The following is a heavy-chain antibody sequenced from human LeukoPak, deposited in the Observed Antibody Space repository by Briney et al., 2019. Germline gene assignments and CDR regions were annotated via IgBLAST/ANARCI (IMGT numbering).Heavy chain of an antibody. V-gene: IGHV3-48*03. CDR3: ARDMGGYYYYYMDV. J-gene: IGHJ6*03. CDR1: GFTFSSYE. D-gene: IGHD3-16*01. CDR2: ISSSGSTI. Sequence: GGSLRLSCAASGFTFSSYEMNWVRQAPGKGLEWVSYISSSGSTIYYADSVRGRFTISRDNAKNSLYLQMNSLRAEDTAVYYCARDMGGYYYYYMDVWGKGTTATVSS.